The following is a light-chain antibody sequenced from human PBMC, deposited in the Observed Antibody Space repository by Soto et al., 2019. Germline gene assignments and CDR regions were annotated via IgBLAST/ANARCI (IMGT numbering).Light chain of an antibody. J-gene: IGLJ3*02. CDR1: SGHKKYA. CDR2: VNSDGSH. Sequence: QLVLTQSPSASASLGASVKLTCTLSSGHKKYAIAWHQQQPQKGPRYLMNVNSDGSHSKGDGIPDRFSGSSSGTERYLIIPSLQYEDEADYYCQTWGTGFRVLGGGTKLTVL. V-gene: IGLV4-69*01. CDR3: QTWGTGFRV.